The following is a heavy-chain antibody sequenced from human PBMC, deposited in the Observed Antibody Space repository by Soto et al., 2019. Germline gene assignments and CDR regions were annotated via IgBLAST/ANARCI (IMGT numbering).Heavy chain of an antibody. CDR2: IYYSGST. V-gene: IGHV4-59*08. CDR1: GGSISSYY. CDR3: ARPNSSSWLYFDY. D-gene: IGHD6-13*01. J-gene: IGHJ4*02. Sequence: SETLSLTCTVSGGSISSYYWSWIRQPPGKGPEWIGYIYYSGSTNYNPSLKSRVTISVDTSKNQFSLKLSSVTAADTAVYYCARPNSSSWLYFDYWGQGTLVTVSS.